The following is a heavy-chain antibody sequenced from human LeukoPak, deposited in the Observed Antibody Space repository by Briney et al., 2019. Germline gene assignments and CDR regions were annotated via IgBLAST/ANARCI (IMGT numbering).Heavy chain of an antibody. J-gene: IGHJ4*02. V-gene: IGHV4-59*08. CDR2: IYSSGSS. D-gene: IGHD6-19*01. CDR1: GGSISSYY. CDR3: SRRSSSTGWSFDH. Sequence: SETLSLTCTVSGGSISSYYWTWIRQPPGKGLEWIGQIYSSGSSTYNPSLNSRVTMSVDTSKNQFSLSLNSVTAADTALYFCSRRSSSTGWSFDHWGQGALVAVSS.